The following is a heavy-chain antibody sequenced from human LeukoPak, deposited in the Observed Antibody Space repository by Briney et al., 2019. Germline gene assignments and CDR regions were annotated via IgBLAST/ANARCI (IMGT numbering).Heavy chain of an antibody. CDR2: INSDGSST. CDR3: ARDREKSGTTYYDFWSGYYRAGDDAFDI. J-gene: IGHJ3*02. CDR1: GFTFSSYW. D-gene: IGHD3-3*01. Sequence: GGSLRLSCAASGFTFSSYWMHWVRQAPGKGLVWVSRINSDGSSTSYADSVKGRFTISRDNAKNTLYLQMNSLRAEGTAVYYCARDREKSGTTYYDFWSGYYRAGDDAFDIWGQGTMVTVSS. V-gene: IGHV3-74*01.